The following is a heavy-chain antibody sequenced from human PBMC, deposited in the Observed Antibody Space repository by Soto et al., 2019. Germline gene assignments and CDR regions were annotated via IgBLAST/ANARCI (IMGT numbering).Heavy chain of an antibody. CDR3: ARDEGSGSYYYYYYYGMDV. V-gene: IGHV3-21*01. D-gene: IGHD3-10*01. J-gene: IGHJ6*02. Sequence: GGSLRLSCAASGFTFSSYSMNWVRQAPGKGLEWVSSISGSSSYIYYADSVKGRFTISRDNAKNSLYLQMNSLRAEDTAVYYCARDEGSGSYYYYYYYGMDVWGQGTTVTVSS. CDR1: GFTFSSYS. CDR2: ISGSSSYI.